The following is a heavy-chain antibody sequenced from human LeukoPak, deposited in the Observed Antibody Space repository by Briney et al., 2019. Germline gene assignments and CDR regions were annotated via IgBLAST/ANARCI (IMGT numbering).Heavy chain of an antibody. CDR2: INPSGGST. CDR1: GYTFTGYY. D-gene: IGHD2-15*01. Sequence: ASVKVSCTASGYTFTGYYMHWVRQGPGQGLEWMGIINPSGGSTSYAQKFQGRVTMTRDTSTSTVYMELSSLRSEDTAVYYCARDERIAGSIDYWGQGTLVTVSS. CDR3: ARDERIAGSIDY. J-gene: IGHJ4*02. V-gene: IGHV1-46*01.